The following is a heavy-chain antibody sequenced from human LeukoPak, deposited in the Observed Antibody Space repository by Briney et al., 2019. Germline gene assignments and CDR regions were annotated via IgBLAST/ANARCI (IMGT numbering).Heavy chain of an antibody. CDR3: ARGRSTTMVRGVRRDYYYYMDV. V-gene: IGHV1-46*01. CDR2: INPSGGST. D-gene: IGHD3-10*01. J-gene: IGHJ6*03. CDR1: GYTFTSYY. Sequence: GASVTVSCKASGYTFTSYYMHWVRQAPGQGLEWMGIINPSGGSTSYAQKFQGRVTMTRDMSTSTVYMELSSLRSEDTAVYYCARGRSTTMVRGVRRDYYYYMDVWGKGTTVTVSS.